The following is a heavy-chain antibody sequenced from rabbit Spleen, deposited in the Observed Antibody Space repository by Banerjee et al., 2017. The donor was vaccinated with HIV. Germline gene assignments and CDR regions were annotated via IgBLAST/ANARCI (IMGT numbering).Heavy chain of an antibody. CDR3: ARDLVGVIGWNFYL. J-gene: IGHJ4*01. Sequence: LEESGGGLVKPGGTLTLTCTVSGFSFSSNWICWVRQAPGKGLEWITCINMVTGKSVYASWAKGRFIMSRTSSTTVTLEMTSLTAADTATYFCARDLVGVIGWNFYLWGPGTLVTVS. D-gene: IGHD1-1*01. CDR1: GFSFSSNW. CDR2: INMVTGKS. V-gene: IGHV1S45*01.